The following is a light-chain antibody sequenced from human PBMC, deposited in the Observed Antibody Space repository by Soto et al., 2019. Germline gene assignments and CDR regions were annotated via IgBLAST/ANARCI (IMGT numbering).Light chain of an antibody. V-gene: IGLV1-47*02. Sequence: QSVLTQPPSASGTPGQRVTLSCSGSSSNIGYNAVNWYQQLPVKAHKLLMHGNSQRPSGVPDRFSGSKSGTSASLAISGLRTEYEADYYCSAWDDSLSGVVFGRGTKVTV. J-gene: IGLJ3*02. CDR3: SAWDDSLSGVV. CDR1: SSNIGYNA. CDR2: GNS.